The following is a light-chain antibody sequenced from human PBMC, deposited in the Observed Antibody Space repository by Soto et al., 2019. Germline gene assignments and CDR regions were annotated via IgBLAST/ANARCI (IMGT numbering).Light chain of an antibody. CDR3: QQYNSYS. CDR2: HAS. Sequence: EIQMTQSPSTLSGSVGDGVSMXCRASQTRSSRFGWFEHKPGTARKDQIYHASNTRSGVPSRFSGSGSGTEFTLTISSLQPDDFATYYCQQYNSYSFGQGTKVDIK. CDR1: QTRSSR. V-gene: IGKV1-5*01. J-gene: IGKJ1*01.